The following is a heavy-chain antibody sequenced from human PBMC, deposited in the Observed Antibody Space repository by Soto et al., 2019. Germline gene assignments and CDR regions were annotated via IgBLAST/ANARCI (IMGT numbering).Heavy chain of an antibody. CDR3: ARDRAEQTRAARNYYYYMDV. V-gene: IGHV1-3*01. CDR2: INAGNGNT. D-gene: IGHD6-6*01. Sequence: QVQLVQSGAEVKKPGASVKVSCKASGYTFTSYAMHWVRQAPGQRLEWMGWINAGNGNTKYSQKFQGRVTITRDTSASTAYMELSSLRSEDTAVYYCARDRAEQTRAARNYYYYMDVWGKGTTVTVSS. J-gene: IGHJ6*03. CDR1: GYTFTSYA.